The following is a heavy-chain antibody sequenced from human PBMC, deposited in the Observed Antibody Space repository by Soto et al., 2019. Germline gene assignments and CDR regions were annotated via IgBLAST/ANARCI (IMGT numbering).Heavy chain of an antibody. Sequence: PGGSLRLSCAASAFTFSNHAMHWVRQAPGKGLEWVAIISYDGSNKYYADSVKGRFTISRDNSKNTLNLQMNSLRPEDTAVYYCASPRASTTMVHSSFDYWGQGTPVTVSS. CDR3: ASPRASTTMVHSSFDY. J-gene: IGHJ4*02. D-gene: IGHD5-18*01. CDR2: ISYDGSNK. V-gene: IGHV3-30-3*01. CDR1: AFTFSNHA.